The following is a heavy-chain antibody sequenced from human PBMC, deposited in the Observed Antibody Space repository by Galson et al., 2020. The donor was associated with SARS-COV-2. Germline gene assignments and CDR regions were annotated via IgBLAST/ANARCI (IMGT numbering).Heavy chain of an antibody. CDR3: VRASLPPVVSVLIGGPNNFDY. Sequence: SQASETLSLTCAVYGGSFSGHYWNWIRQSPGKGLEWIGEINHSGNTEYTSSLKSRVTMSVDRSKNQFSLKLRSVTAADTAVYYCVRASLPPVVSVLIGGPNNFDYWSQGTLVAVSS. V-gene: IGHV4-34*01. CDR1: GGSFSGHY. D-gene: IGHD2-15*01. J-gene: IGHJ4*02. CDR2: INHSGNT.